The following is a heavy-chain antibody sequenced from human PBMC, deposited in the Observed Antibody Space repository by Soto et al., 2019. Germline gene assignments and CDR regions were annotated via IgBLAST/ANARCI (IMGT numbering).Heavy chain of an antibody. Sequence: SETLSLTCAVHGGSFSGYYWSWIRQPPGKGLEWIGEINHSGSTNYNPSLKSRVTISVDTSKNQFSLKLSSVTAADTAVYYCASGDSSSSRYYYYGMDVWGQGTTVTVSS. CDR1: GGSFSGYY. D-gene: IGHD6-6*01. CDR2: INHSGST. V-gene: IGHV4-34*01. CDR3: ASGDSSSSRYYYYGMDV. J-gene: IGHJ6*02.